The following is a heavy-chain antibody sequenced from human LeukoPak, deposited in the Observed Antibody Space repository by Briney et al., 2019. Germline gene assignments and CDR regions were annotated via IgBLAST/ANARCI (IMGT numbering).Heavy chain of an antibody. Sequence: QTGGSLRLSCASSGFTFSSYWMSWVRQAPGKGLEWVANIKQDGGDKYYADSVKGRFTISRDNAKDSIFLQMKSLRDDDTAVYYCAKCSDTACNDAFDMWGQGTTVTVSS. CDR1: GFTFSSYW. CDR3: AKCSDTACNDAFDM. D-gene: IGHD2-15*01. V-gene: IGHV3-7*01. J-gene: IGHJ3*02. CDR2: IKQDGGDK.